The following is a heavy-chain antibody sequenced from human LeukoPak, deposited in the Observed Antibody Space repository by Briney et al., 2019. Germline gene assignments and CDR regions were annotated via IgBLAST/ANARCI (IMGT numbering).Heavy chain of an antibody. V-gene: IGHV1-2*02. D-gene: IGHD3-10*01. CDR3: AREGTLFRVLPADFSWFDP. CDR1: GYTFTKYD. Sequence: GASVKVSCKASGYTFTKYDIYWVRQAPGQGLEWMGWINPNSGATNYAQKFQGRVTMTRDTSISTAYMELSRLRSDDTAVYYCAREGTLFRVLPADFSWFDPWGQGALVTVSS. J-gene: IGHJ5*02. CDR2: INPNSGAT.